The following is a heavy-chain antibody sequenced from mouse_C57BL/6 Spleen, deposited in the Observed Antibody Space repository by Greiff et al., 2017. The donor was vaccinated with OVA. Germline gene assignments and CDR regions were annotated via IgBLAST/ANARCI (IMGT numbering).Heavy chain of an antibody. CDR2: IDPSDSET. J-gene: IGHJ4*01. V-gene: IGHV1-52*01. CDR3: ARRTTRAMDY. Sequence: QVQLQQPGAELVRPGSSVKLSCKASGYTFTSYWMHWVKQRPIQGLEWIGNIDPSDSETHYNQKFKDKATLTVDNSSSTAYMQLSSLTSEDSAVYYCARRTTRAMDYWGQGTSVTVSS. D-gene: IGHD2-12*01. CDR1: GYTFTSYW.